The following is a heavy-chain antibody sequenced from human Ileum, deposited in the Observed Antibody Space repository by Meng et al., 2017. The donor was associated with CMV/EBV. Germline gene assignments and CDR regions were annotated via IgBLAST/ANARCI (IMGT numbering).Heavy chain of an antibody. Sequence: QWRLRESGPGLVKPSETLSLTCTVSGDSISGFYWSWIRQPAGKGLEWIGRIYISGISNYNPSLKSRVTISEDTSKNQFSLKLSSVTAADTAVYYCAREKVQFWSFEYWGQGSLVTVSS. V-gene: IGHV4-4*07. J-gene: IGHJ4*02. CDR1: GDSISGFY. D-gene: IGHD5-18*01. CDR2: IYISGIS. CDR3: AREKVQFWSFEY.